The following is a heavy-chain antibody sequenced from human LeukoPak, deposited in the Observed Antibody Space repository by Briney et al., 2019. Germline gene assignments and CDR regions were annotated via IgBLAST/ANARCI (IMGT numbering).Heavy chain of an antibody. V-gene: IGHV3-9*01. CDR1: GFTFDDYA. CDR3: ARDRSGATENDAFDI. CDR2: ISWNSGSI. D-gene: IGHD1-26*01. J-gene: IGHJ3*02. Sequence: GRSLRLSCAASGFTFDDYAMHWVRQAPGKGLEWVSGISWNSGSIGYADSVKGRFTISGDNAKNTLYLQMNSLRAEDTAVYYCARDRSGATENDAFDIWGQGTMVTVSS.